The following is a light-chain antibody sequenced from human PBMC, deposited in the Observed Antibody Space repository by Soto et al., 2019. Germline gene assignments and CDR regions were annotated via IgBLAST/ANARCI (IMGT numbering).Light chain of an antibody. V-gene: IGKV1-9*01. CDR2: AAS. Sequence: DIQLTQSPSFLSSSVGDRVTITCRASQVISSYLAWYQQKPGKAPKLLIYAASTLQSGVPSRFSGSGPGTEFTLTINSLQPEDFATYYCQQLNSYPITFGQGTRLE. J-gene: IGKJ5*01. CDR1: QVISSY. CDR3: QQLNSYPIT.